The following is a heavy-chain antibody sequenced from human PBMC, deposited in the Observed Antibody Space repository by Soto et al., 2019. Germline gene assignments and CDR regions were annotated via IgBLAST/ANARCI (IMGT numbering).Heavy chain of an antibody. CDR1: GFTVSSFG. J-gene: IGHJ3*02. D-gene: IGHD2-2*01. CDR3: LKGAQCSSKNCFGSGAFDI. Sequence: GGSLRLSCSGSGFTVSSFGMHWVRQAPGKGLEHVSTLSSNGIGTYYADSVKGRFTFSRDTSKNTLYLQMSSLRTEDTAVYYCLKGAQCSSKNCFGSGAFDISGQGTMVTVSS. V-gene: IGHV3-64D*06. CDR2: LSSNGIGT.